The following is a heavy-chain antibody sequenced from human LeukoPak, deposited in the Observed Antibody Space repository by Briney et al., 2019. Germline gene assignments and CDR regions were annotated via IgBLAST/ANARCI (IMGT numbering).Heavy chain of an antibody. Sequence: SETLSLTCAVYGGSFSGYYWSWIRQPPGKGLEWIGEINHSGSTNYNPSLKGRVTISVDTSKNQFSLKLSSVTAADTAVYYCARGVVVVAASCHFDYWGQGTLVTVSS. CDR3: ARGVVVVAASCHFDY. CDR1: GGSFSGYY. V-gene: IGHV4-34*01. D-gene: IGHD2-15*01. J-gene: IGHJ4*02. CDR2: INHSGST.